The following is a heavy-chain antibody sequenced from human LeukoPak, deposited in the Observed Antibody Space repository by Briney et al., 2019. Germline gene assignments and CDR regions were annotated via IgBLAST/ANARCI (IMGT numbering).Heavy chain of an antibody. J-gene: IGHJ6*03. CDR3: ARDRWPVTRIHYYYSMDV. CDR2: IIPIFGTT. CDR1: GYTFTGYY. D-gene: IGHD4-17*01. Sequence: SVKVSCKASGYTFTGYYMHWVRQAPGQGLEWMGGIIPIFGTTNYAQKFQGRVTITADKSTTTAYMELSSLRSDDTAVYYCARDRWPVTRIHYYYSMDVWGKGTTVTVSS. V-gene: IGHV1-69*06.